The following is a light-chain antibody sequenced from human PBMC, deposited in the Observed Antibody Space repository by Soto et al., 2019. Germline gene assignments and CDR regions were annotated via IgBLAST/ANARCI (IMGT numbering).Light chain of an antibody. CDR2: GAS. V-gene: IGKV3D-15*01. Sequence: EIVMTQSPATLSVSPGERATLSCRASQSVSSNLAWYQQKPGQAPRLLIYGASIRATGIPARFSGSGSGTEFTLTISSLQSEDFAVYYCQQYNNWPPRTFGQGTEVEIK. J-gene: IGKJ1*01. CDR1: QSVSSN. CDR3: QQYNNWPPRT.